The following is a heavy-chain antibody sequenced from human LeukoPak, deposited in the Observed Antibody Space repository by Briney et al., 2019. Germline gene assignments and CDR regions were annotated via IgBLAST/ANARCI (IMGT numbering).Heavy chain of an antibody. CDR2: IKQDGSEK. V-gene: IGHV3-7*01. Sequence: GGSLSLSCAASGFTFSKYWMSWVRQAPGKGLEWVANIKQDGSEKYYVDSVKGRFTISRDNAKNSLYLQMNSLRAEDTAVYYCARGSGWYMYWGQGTLVTVSS. D-gene: IGHD6-19*01. CDR1: GFTFSKYW. CDR3: ARGSGWYMY. J-gene: IGHJ4*02.